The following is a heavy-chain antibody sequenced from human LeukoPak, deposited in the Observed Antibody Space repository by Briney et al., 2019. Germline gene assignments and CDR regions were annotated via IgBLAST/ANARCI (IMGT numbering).Heavy chain of an antibody. CDR1: GFTFGDYA. CDR3: TRAPYCGGDCYSFDY. J-gene: IGHJ4*02. CDR2: IRSKAYGGTT. D-gene: IGHD2-21*02. V-gene: IGHV3-49*03. Sequence: GGSLRLSCTASGFTFGDYAMSWFRQAPGKGLEWVGFIRSKAYGGTTEYAASVKGRFTISRDDSKSIAYLQMNSLKTEDTAVYYCTRAPYCGGDCYSFDYWGQGTLVTVSS.